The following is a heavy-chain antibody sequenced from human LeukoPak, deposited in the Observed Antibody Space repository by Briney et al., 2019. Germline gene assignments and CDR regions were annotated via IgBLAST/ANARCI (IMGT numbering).Heavy chain of an antibody. CDR3: ARGLLRNIWFGETPNWFDP. CDR2: INHSGST. Sequence: SETLSLTCAVYGGSFSGYYWSWIRQPPGKGLEWIGEINHSGSTNYNPSLKSRVTISVETSKNQFSLKLSSVTAADTAVYYCARGLLRNIWFGETPNWFDPWGQGTLVTVSS. J-gene: IGHJ5*02. D-gene: IGHD3-10*01. CDR1: GGSFSGYY. V-gene: IGHV4-34*01.